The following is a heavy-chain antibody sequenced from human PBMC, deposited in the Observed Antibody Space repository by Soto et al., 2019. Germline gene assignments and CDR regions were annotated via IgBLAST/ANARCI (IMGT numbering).Heavy chain of an antibody. J-gene: IGHJ4*02. Sequence: DVQLLESGGGLVQPEGSLRLSCAASGFTFSSYAMGWVRQGPGKGLEWVAVVSIGGSTHYADSVRGRFPTSRDNSKNTLPLQMNSLTAGDTAVYFCAKRRGAGGHFDFWGQGALVTVSS. V-gene: IGHV3-23*01. CDR2: VSIGGST. CDR3: AKRRGAGGHFDF. CDR1: GFTFSSYA. D-gene: IGHD2-15*01.